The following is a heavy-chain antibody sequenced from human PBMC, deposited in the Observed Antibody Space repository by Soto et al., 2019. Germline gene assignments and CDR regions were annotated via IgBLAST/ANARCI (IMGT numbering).Heavy chain of an antibody. CDR3: ASSPGGGTADDAFDI. Sequence: ASVNVSCKASGYTFTSYDINWVLQAIGQGLEWMGWMNPNSGNTGYAQKFQGRVTMTRNTSISTAYMELSSLRSEDTAVYYCASSPGGGTADDAFDIWGQGTMVTVSS. D-gene: IGHD6-19*01. J-gene: IGHJ3*02. CDR1: GYTFTSYD. CDR2: MNPNSGNT. V-gene: IGHV1-8*01.